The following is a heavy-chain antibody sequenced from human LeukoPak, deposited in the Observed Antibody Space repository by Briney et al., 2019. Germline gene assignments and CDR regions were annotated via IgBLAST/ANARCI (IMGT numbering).Heavy chain of an antibody. D-gene: IGHD4-17*01. CDR2: IYSGGSA. CDR1: GFTVSSNY. V-gene: IGHV3-53*01. CDR3: ARVTVSADYYYGMDV. J-gene: IGHJ6*02. Sequence: GGSLRLSCAASGFTVSSNYMSWVRQAPGKGLEWVSVIYSGGSAYYADSVKGRFTISRDNSKNTLYLHMNSLRAEDTAVYYCARVTVSADYYYGMDVWGQGTTVTVSS.